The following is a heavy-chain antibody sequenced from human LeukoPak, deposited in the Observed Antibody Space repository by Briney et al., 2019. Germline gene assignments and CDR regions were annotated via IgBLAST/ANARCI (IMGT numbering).Heavy chain of an antibody. V-gene: IGHV4-4*07. Sequence: SETLSLTCTVSGGSISSYYWSWIRQPAGKGLEWIGRIYTSGSTNYNPSLKSRVTMSVDTSKNQFSLTVTSVTAADTAVYYCARGRDAYKVGNFWGQGALVTVSS. CDR3: ARGRDAYKVGNF. D-gene: IGHD5-24*01. CDR1: GGSISSYY. J-gene: IGHJ4*02. CDR2: IYTSGST.